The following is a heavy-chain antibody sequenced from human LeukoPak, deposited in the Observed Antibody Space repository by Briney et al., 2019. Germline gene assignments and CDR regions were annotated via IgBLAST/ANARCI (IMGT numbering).Heavy chain of an antibody. Sequence: PSETLSLTCAVYVGSLSGYYRSWIRQPPWKGLEWIGEINHSGSTNYNPSLKSRVTISVDTSKNQFSLKLNSVTAADTAVYYCARHYGPWGQGTLVTVSS. CDR3: ARHYGP. J-gene: IGHJ5*02. V-gene: IGHV4-34*01. CDR2: INHSGST. D-gene: IGHD3-16*01. CDR1: VGSLSGYY.